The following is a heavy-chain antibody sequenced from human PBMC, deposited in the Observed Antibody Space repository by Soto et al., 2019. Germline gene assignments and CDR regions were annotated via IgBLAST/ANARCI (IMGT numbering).Heavy chain of an antibody. V-gene: IGHV4-59*01. CDR2: ISYSGNT. CDR1: GDPSSTYY. Sequence: PSETLSLTCTFSGDPSSTYYWSWIRQPPGKGLEWIGYISYSGNTNYNPSLKGRVTISVDTSKNQFSLKLSSVTAADTAVYYCARDSGLEMATISYFDYWGQGTLVTVSS. J-gene: IGHJ4*02. D-gene: IGHD5-12*01. CDR3: ARDSGLEMATISYFDY.